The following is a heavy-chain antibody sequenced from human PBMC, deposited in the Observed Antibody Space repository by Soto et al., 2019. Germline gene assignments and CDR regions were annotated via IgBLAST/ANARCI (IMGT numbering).Heavy chain of an antibody. Sequence: GLTIRLSCAPSPFSFSRYNMSWVCQAQGKGLAWVSAISGSGGSTYYADSLKGRFTISRDNCKNSLYLQLNSMEAEATAVYYCAKWGVPAAIIVEYYFEYWGRRPLVTV. CDR3: AKWGVPAAIIVEYYFEY. CDR1: PFSFSRYN. CDR2: ISGSGGST. V-gene: IGHV3-23*01. D-gene: IGHD2-2*02. J-gene: IGHJ4*02.